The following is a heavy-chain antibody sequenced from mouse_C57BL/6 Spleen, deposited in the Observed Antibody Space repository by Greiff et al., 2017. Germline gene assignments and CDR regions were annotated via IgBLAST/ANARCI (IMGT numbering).Heavy chain of an antibody. Sequence: VKLQESGAELARPGASVKLSCKASGYTFTSYGISWVKQRTGQGLEWIGEIYPRSGNTYYNEKFKGKATLTADKSSSTAYMELRSLTSEDSAVYFCARSVYGSSPDYWGQGTTLTVSS. CDR1: GYTFTSYG. V-gene: IGHV1-81*01. CDR3: ARSVYGSSPDY. D-gene: IGHD1-1*01. CDR2: IYPRSGNT. J-gene: IGHJ2*01.